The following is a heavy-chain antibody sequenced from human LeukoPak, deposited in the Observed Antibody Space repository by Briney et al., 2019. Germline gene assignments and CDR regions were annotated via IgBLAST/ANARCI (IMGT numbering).Heavy chain of an antibody. J-gene: IGHJ3*02. Sequence: PSETLSLTCTVSGGSVSSGNSYWSWVRQPPGKGLEWIGYIYHSGSTNYNPSLKSRVTISVDASENQFSLKLNSVTAADTAVYYCARDPAYGAFDIWGQGTMVTVSS. CDR3: ARDPAYGAFDI. CDR1: GGSVSSGNSY. V-gene: IGHV4-61*01. D-gene: IGHD4-17*01. CDR2: IYHSGST.